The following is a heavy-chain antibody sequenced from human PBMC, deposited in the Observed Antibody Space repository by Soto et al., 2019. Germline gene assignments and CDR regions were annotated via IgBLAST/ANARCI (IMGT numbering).Heavy chain of an antibody. CDR1: GGTFSSYI. V-gene: IGHV1-69*13. CDR2: NIPTFGIP. Sequence: SVKVSCKASGGTFSSYIITWVRHAPGHGLKWIGRNIPTFGIPTYAQKFQGRVTFTADESTSTAYMEVRSLRSDDTAVYYCAREDRDRETGLVPAAIDGMDVWGPGITVTVXS. CDR3: AREDRDRETGLVPAAIDGMDV. J-gene: IGHJ6*02. D-gene: IGHD2-2*01.